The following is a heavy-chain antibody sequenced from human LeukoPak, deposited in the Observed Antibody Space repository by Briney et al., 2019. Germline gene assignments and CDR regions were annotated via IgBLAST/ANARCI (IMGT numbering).Heavy chain of an antibody. CDR1: GYTFTSYA. V-gene: IGHV1-69*13. CDR2: LIPIFGTA. CDR3: ARADVPAAMMPLDY. D-gene: IGHD2-2*01. Sequence: SVNVSCKASGYTFTSYAMHWVRQAPAQGLDWMGGLIPIFGTANYAQKFQARDTITPHHSTSTAYIDLSRLKSEDTAVYYCARADVPAAMMPLDYWGQGTLVTVSS. J-gene: IGHJ4*02.